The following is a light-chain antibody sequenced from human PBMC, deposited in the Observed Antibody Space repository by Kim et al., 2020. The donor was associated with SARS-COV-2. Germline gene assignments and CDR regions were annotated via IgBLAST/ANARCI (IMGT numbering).Light chain of an antibody. CDR3: NSRDSSGNHLGV. CDR1: SLRSYY. J-gene: IGLJ3*02. Sequence: SSELTQDPAVSVALGQTVRITCQGDSLRSYYASWYQQKPGQAPVLVIYNKNNRPSGIPDRFSGSSSGNTASLTITGAQAEDEAEYYCNSRDSSGNHLGVF. V-gene: IGLV3-19*01. CDR2: NKN.